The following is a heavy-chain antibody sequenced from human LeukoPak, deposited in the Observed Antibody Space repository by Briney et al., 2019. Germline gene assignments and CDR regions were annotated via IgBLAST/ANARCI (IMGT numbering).Heavy chain of an antibody. CDR2: ISGSGGST. CDR3: AKDLGPYSSGFGDFDY. Sequence: GGSLRLSCAASRFMFSIYAMSWVRQAPGKGLEWVSGISGSGGSTYYADSVKGRFTISRDNSKNTLYLQMNSLRAEDTALYYCAKDLGPYSSGFGDFDYWGQGTLVTVSS. V-gene: IGHV3-23*01. CDR1: RFMFSIYA. J-gene: IGHJ4*02. D-gene: IGHD3-10*01.